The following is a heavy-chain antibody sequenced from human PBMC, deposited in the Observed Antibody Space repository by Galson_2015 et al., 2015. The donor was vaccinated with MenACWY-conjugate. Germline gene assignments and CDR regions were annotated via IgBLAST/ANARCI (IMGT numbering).Heavy chain of an antibody. Sequence: SLRLSCAVSGFTFRNYWMTWVRQAPGKGLEWEASIKKDGSEKYYVDSVKGRFTISRDNAKNSMYLEMNSLRVEDTAVYSCARGHYGMDVWGQGTTVTASS. J-gene: IGHJ6*02. CDR2: IKKDGSEK. V-gene: IGHV3-7*03. CDR1: GFTFRNYW. CDR3: ARGHYGMDV.